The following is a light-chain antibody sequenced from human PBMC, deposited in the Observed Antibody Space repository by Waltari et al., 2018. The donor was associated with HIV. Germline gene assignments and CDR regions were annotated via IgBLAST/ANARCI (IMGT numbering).Light chain of an antibody. J-gene: IGKJ5*01. Sequence: DIVLTQSPATLSLSPGERATLSCRASQSVSTDLAWYQQKPGQAPRLLIYDASNRATGIPARFSGSGSETDFTLLISSLEPEDFAVYYCQQGNSWPSITFGQGTRLDIK. CDR1: QSVSTD. V-gene: IGKV3-11*01. CDR2: DAS. CDR3: QQGNSWPSIT.